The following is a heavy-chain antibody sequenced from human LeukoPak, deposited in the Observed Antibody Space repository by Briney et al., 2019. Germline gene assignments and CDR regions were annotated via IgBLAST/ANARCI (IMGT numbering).Heavy chain of an antibody. V-gene: IGHV7-4-1*02. J-gene: IGHJ5*02. CDR1: GYTFTSYA. CDR2: INTNTGNP. CDR3: ARVHDDLWSGRNWFDP. Sequence: ASVKVSCKASGYTFTSYAMNWVRQAPGQGLEWMGWINTNTGNPTYAQGFTGRFVFSLDTSVSTAYLQISSLKAEDTAVYYCARVHDDLWSGRNWFDPWGQGTLVTVSS. D-gene: IGHD3-3*01.